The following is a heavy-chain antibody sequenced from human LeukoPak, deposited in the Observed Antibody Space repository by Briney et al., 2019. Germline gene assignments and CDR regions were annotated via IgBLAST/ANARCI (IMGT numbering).Heavy chain of an antibody. CDR3: ATWGVPAEPLGYYYYMDV. D-gene: IGHD2-2*01. CDR2: IYYSGCT. CDR1: GGSISSGGNY. J-gene: IGHJ6*03. V-gene: IGHV4-31*03. Sequence: PSETLSLTCPFSGGSISSGGNYWSWFPKPPGKGLDWIGYIYYSGCTYYNPSLKSRVTISVDTSKNQFSLKLSSVTAADTAVYYCATWGVPAEPLGYYYYMDVWGKGTTVTVSS.